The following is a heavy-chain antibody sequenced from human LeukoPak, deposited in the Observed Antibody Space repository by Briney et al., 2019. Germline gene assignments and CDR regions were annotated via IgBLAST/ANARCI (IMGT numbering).Heavy chain of an antibody. D-gene: IGHD3-22*01. J-gene: IGHJ4*02. Sequence: GGSLRLSCAASGFTFSSYSMNWVRQAPGKGLEWVSSISSSSSYIYYADSVKGRFTISRDNAKNSLYLQMNSLRAEDTAVYYCAKDLTMIVDYWGQGTLVTVSS. CDR1: GFTFSSYS. CDR2: ISSSSSYI. CDR3: AKDLTMIVDY. V-gene: IGHV3-21*01.